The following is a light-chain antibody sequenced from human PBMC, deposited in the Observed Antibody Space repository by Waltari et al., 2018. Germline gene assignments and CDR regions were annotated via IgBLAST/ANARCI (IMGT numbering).Light chain of an antibody. CDR3: SSYTSSNNCV. J-gene: IGLJ1*01. CDR2: EVN. Sequence: QSALTQPPSASGSPGQSVTISCTGTSSDVGGYAYVSWSQQHPGTAPNPLMYEVNKRPSGVPDRFAGSKSGNTASLTVSGLQAEDEADYYCSSYTSSNNCVFGTGTKVTVL. CDR1: SSDVGGYAY. V-gene: IGLV2-8*01.